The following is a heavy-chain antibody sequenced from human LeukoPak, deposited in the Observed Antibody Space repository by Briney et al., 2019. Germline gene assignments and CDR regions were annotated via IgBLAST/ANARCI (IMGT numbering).Heavy chain of an antibody. CDR1: GFTFSSYA. CDR3: AKSLYYYDSTFDY. J-gene: IGHJ4*02. D-gene: IGHD3-22*01. V-gene: IGHV3-23*01. CDR2: ISGSGGST. Sequence: GGSLRLSCAASGFTFSSYAMSWVRQAPGKGLEWVSAISGSGGSTYYADSVKGRFTISRDNSKNTLYLQVNSLRAEDTAVYYCAKSLYYYDSTFDYWGQGTLVTVSS.